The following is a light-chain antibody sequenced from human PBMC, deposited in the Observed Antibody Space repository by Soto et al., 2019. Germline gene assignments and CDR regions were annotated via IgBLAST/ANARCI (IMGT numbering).Light chain of an antibody. CDR2: GAS. Sequence: EIVLTQSPGTLSLSPGERATLSCRASQSVSSSYLAWYQQKPGQAPRLLIYGASSRATGIPDRFSGSGSGTEFNLTISRLEPEDFAVYYCQQYGSSPGTFGQGTKVEIK. J-gene: IGKJ1*01. CDR3: QQYGSSPGT. V-gene: IGKV3-20*01. CDR1: QSVSSSY.